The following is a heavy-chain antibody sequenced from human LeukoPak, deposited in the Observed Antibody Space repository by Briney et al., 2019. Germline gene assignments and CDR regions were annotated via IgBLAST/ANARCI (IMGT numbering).Heavy chain of an antibody. J-gene: IGHJ5*02. V-gene: IGHV4-34*01. Sequence: SETLSLTCAVYGGSLNGHYWSWLRQPPGKGLEWIGESSDSGGTKFNPSLKSRVTISADTSKNQFSLKLSSVTAADTAVYYCAKNGQSGFSFDPWGQGTLVTVSS. CDR3: AKNGQSGFSFDP. D-gene: IGHD2-8*01. CDR1: GGSLNGHY. CDR2: SSDSGGT.